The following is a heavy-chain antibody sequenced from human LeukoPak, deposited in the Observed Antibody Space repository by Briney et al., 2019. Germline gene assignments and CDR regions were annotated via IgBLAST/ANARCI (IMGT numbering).Heavy chain of an antibody. CDR2: IKQDGSIK. CDR3: ARDRDDGGFEY. Sequence: TRGSLRLSCAASGFTFSNYWMSWVRQAPEKGLEWVANIKQDGSIKQYVDSMKGRFTISRDNAKNSLYLQMNSLRVEDTAVYYCARDRDDGGFEYWGQGTLVTVSS. CDR1: GFTFSNYW. J-gene: IGHJ4*02. D-gene: IGHD4-23*01. V-gene: IGHV3-7*01.